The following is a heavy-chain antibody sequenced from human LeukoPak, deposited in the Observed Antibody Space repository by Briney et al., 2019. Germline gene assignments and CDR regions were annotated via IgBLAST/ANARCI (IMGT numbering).Heavy chain of an antibody. D-gene: IGHD2-21*02. J-gene: IGHJ4*02. CDR3: ARERTAIIGVSFDY. CDR2: INPNSGGT. Sequence: ASVKVSCKASGYTFTGYYMHWVRQAPGQGLEWMGWINPNSGGTNYAQKFQGRVTMTRDTSISTAYMELSRLRSDDTAVYYCARERTAIIGVSFDYWGQGTLVTVSS. CDR1: GYTFTGYY. V-gene: IGHV1-2*02.